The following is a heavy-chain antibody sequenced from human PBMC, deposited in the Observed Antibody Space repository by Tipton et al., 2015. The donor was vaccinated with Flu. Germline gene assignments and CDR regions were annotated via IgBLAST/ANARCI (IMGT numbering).Heavy chain of an antibody. D-gene: IGHD2-15*01. CDR2: MYNSGST. Sequence: TLSLTCILSGGSISSNYWGWIRQSPGKRLEWIGHMYNSGSTNYNPSLKSRVTILVDTSKNQFSLKLRSVTAADTAAYYCARVCSGGSCYSHDAFDIWGQGTMVAVSS. CDR1: GGSISSNY. J-gene: IGHJ3*02. CDR3: ARVCSGGSCYSHDAFDI. V-gene: IGHV4-59*12.